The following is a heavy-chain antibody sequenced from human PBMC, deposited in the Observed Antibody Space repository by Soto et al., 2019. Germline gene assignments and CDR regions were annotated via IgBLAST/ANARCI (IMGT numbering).Heavy chain of an antibody. J-gene: IGHJ3*02. CDR2: ISTTSTPI. V-gene: IGHV3-48*01. Sequence: EVQLVESGGDLVQPGGSLRLSCAASGFTFSSYSMNWVRQAPGKGLEWVSFISTTSTPIYYADSVKGRFTISRDNVKNSLYLQMNSLRAEDTAVYYCARYDYGNYGGAFDIWGQGTVFTVSS. CDR1: GFTFSSYS. CDR3: ARYDYGNYGGAFDI. D-gene: IGHD4-17*01.